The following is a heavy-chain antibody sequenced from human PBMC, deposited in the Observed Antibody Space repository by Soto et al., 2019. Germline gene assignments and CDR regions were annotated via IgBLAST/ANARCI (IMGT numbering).Heavy chain of an antibody. CDR2: AYYRSSWYN. CDR1: GDSLSTNGVA. Sequence: HSQTLSLTCVISGDSLSTNGVAWNWIRQSPSRGLEWLGRAYYRSSWYNDYATSVKSRITINLDTSKNQFSLQLDSVTPEDTAVYFCARGSHSSFDYWGQGTVVTVSS. J-gene: IGHJ4*02. D-gene: IGHD6-19*01. CDR3: ARGSHSSFDY. V-gene: IGHV6-1*01.